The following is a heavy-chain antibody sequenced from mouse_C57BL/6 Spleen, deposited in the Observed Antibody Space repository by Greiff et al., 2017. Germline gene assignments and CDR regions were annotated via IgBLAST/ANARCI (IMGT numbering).Heavy chain of an antibody. D-gene: IGHD2-4*01. Sequence: EVQLVESGEGLVKPGGSLKLSCAASGFTFSRYAMSWVRQTPEKRLEWVAYISSGGDYIYYADTVKGRFTISSEDARNTLYLQMSSLTSEDTAMYYCTRGDYDWYFDVWGTGTTVTVSS. CDR1: GFTFSRYA. CDR2: ISSGGDYI. V-gene: IGHV5-9-1*02. J-gene: IGHJ1*03. CDR3: TRGDYDWYFDV.